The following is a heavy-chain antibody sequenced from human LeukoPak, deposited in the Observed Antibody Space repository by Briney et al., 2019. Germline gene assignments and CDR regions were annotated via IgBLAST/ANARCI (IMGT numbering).Heavy chain of an antibody. D-gene: IGHD3-10*01. CDR1: GSRFTNYW. CDR3: ARRLRSPPDY. V-gene: IGHV5-51*01. CDR2: IYPGGSDT. Sequence: GESLRISFKGSGSRFTNYWIGWVRPMPGKGLEWMGIIYPGGSDTSYSPSFQGQVIISADKSISTAYLQWSSLKASDTAIYYCARRLRSPPDYWGQGTLVTVSS. J-gene: IGHJ4*02.